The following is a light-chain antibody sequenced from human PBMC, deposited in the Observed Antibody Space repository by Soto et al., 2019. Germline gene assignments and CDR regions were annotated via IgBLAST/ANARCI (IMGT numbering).Light chain of an antibody. J-gene: IGKJ4*01. CDR2: DAS. Sequence: EIVLTQSPATLSLSPGERATLSCRASQSVSSYLAWYQQKPGQAPRLLIYDASNRTTGIPARFSGSGSGTDFTLNISSLEPEDFAVYYWQQRSNWPLTFGRGTKVEIK. CDR1: QSVSSY. CDR3: QQRSNWPLT. V-gene: IGKV3-11*01.